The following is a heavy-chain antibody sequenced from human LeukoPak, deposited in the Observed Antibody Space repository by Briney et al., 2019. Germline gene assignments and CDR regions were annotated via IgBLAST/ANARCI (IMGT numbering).Heavy chain of an antibody. D-gene: IGHD6-13*01. CDR2: IYTSEST. J-gene: IGHJ5*02. V-gene: IGHV4-61*02. CDR3: AREKSSSWDNWFDP. Sequence: SETLSLTCSVSGGSISSSNYYWSWIRQPAGKGLEWIGRIYTSESTNYNPSLKSRVTMSVDTSKNQFSLKLSSVTAADTAVYYCAREKSSSWDNWFDPWGQGTLVTVSS. CDR1: GGSISSSNYY.